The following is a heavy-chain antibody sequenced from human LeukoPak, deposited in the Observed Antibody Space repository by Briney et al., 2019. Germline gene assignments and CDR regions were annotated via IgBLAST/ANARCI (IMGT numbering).Heavy chain of an antibody. CDR1: GGSISSYY. J-gene: IGHJ6*02. CDR2: IYYSGST. CDR3: ATSSTSPGYSYGMDV. Sequence: SETLSLTCTVSGGSISSYYWSWIRQPPVKGLEWIGYIYYSGSTTYNPSLTSRVTISGDTSKNQFSLKLTSVTAADTAIYYCATSSTSPGYSYGMDVWGQGTTVTVSS. V-gene: IGHV4-59*08.